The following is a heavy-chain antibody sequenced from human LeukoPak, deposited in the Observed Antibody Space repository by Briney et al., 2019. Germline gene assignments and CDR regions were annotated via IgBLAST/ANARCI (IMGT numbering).Heavy chain of an antibody. CDR3: ARELCSTSCSIDY. V-gene: IGHV1-2*02. D-gene: IGHD2-2*01. J-gene: IGHJ4*02. Sequence: ASVKVSCKASGYTFTGYYMHWVRQAPGQGLEWMGWINPNSGGTNYAQKFQGRVTMTRDTSISTAYMELSRLRSDDTAVYYCARELCSTSCSIDYWGQGTLVTVSS. CDR1: GYTFTGYY. CDR2: INPNSGGT.